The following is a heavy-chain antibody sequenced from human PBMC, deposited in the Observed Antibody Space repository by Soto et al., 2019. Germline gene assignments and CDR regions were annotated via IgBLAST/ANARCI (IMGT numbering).Heavy chain of an antibody. CDR1: GGSFTGYY. J-gene: IGHJ4*02. Sequence: QLQLHQSGAGLLKPSETLSLTCDVSGGSFTGYYWSWIRRPPGKGLEWIGEINHSGFTNYNPSLTGRVTISLDPSKSQFSLKLKSLTAADTAFYFCARGHGRFAHWGQGTLVTVSS. CDR2: INHSGFT. V-gene: IGHV4-34*01. CDR3: ARGHGRFAH.